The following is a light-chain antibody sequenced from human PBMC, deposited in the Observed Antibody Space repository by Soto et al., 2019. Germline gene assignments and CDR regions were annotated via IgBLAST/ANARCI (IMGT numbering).Light chain of an antibody. CDR2: ATS. Sequence: AIQLTQSPSSLSSSVGDRGTLTCLASQGIRKDLAWYKQKPGKAPNLLSYATSSLQSGVPSRFKGSGSGRDFTLTISSLQPEDFETYYCLQDYNYPRTFGQGTKVDIK. V-gene: IGKV1-6*02. CDR3: LQDYNYPRT. J-gene: IGKJ1*01. CDR1: QGIRKD.